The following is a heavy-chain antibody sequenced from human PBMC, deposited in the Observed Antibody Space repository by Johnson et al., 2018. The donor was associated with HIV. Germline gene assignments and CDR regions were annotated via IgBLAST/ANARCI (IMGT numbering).Heavy chain of an antibody. CDR3: AIGRGEFPRHAFDI. Sequence: QVQLVESGGGLVQPGGSLRLSCAASRFTFSSNDMHWVRQAPGKGLEWVANIKQDGSEKYYADSVKGRFTISRDNSKNTLYLQMNRLRSDDTAVYYCAIGRGEFPRHAFDIWGQGTMVTVSS. V-gene: IGHV3-30*02. J-gene: IGHJ3*02. CDR2: IKQDGSEK. CDR1: RFTFSSND. D-gene: IGHD3-10*01.